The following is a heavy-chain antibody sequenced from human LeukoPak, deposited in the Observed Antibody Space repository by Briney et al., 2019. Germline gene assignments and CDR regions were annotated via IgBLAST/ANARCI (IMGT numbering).Heavy chain of an antibody. J-gene: IGHJ5*02. D-gene: IGHD6-13*01. Sequence: SETLSLTCAVYGGSFSGYYWSWIRQPPGKGLGWIGEINHSGSTNYNPSLKSRATISVDTSKNQFSLKLSAVTAADTAVYYCARGLIAAAGYNWFDPWGQGTLVTVSS. CDR3: ARGLIAAAGYNWFDP. CDR1: GGSFSGYY. V-gene: IGHV4-34*01. CDR2: INHSGST.